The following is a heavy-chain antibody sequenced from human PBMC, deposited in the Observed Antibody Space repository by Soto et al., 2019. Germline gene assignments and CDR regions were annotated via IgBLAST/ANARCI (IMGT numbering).Heavy chain of an antibody. V-gene: IGHV3-23*01. J-gene: IGHJ6*02. Sequence: PGGSLRLSCAASGFTFSSYAMSWVRQAPGEGLEWVSAISGSGGSTYYADSVKGRFTISRDNSKNTLYLQMNSLRAEDTAVYYCAKVEGSRLGELWSFYYYYGMDVWGQGTTVTVSS. CDR2: ISGSGGST. CDR1: GFTFSSYA. CDR3: AKVEGSRLGELWSFYYYYGMDV. D-gene: IGHD3-16*01.